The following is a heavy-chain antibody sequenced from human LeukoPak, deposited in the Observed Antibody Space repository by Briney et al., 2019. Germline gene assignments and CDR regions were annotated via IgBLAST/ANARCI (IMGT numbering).Heavy chain of an antibody. CDR3: VFRGSYRFDY. V-gene: IGHV1-2*06. CDR1: GYTFTGYY. Sequence: GASVKVSCKASGYTFTGYYMHWVRQAPGQGLEWMGRINPNSGGTNYAQRFQGRVTMTRDTSISTAYTELSRLRSDDTAVYYCVFRGSYRFDYWGQGTLVTVSS. D-gene: IGHD3-16*02. CDR2: INPNSGGT. J-gene: IGHJ4*02.